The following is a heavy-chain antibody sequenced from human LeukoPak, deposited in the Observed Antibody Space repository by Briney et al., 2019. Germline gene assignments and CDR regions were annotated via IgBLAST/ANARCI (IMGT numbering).Heavy chain of an antibody. Sequence: SGPTLVKPTQTLTLTCTFSGFSLSTSGVGVGWIRQPPGKALEWPALIYWDDDKRYSPSLRSGLTITKDTSKNQVVLTMTNMDPVDTATYYCAHRRAWDYFVNWGQGTLVTVSS. CDR2: IYWDDDK. CDR3: AHRRAWDYFVN. V-gene: IGHV2-5*02. CDR1: GFSLSTSGVG. J-gene: IGHJ4*02.